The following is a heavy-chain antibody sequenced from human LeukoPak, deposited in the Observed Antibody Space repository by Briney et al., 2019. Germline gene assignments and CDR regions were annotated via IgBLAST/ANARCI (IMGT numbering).Heavy chain of an antibody. CDR1: GLTFSDQY. CDR2: MSGSGSGV. Sequence: PGGSLRLSCAASGLTFSDQYMSWIRQTPGRGLEWVPYMSGSGSGVYYADSVKGRFLISRDNDNNTLYLQMNSLTPEDTAIYYCATGKRAFRDWGQGTLVTVSS. CDR3: ATGKRAFRD. D-gene: IGHD3-3*02. V-gene: IGHV3-11*01. J-gene: IGHJ4*02.